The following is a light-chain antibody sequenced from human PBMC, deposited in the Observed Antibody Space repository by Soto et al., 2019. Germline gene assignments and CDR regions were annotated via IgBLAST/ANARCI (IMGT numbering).Light chain of an antibody. V-gene: IGKV3-20*01. CDR3: QQYGSSLRT. J-gene: IGKJ1*01. Sequence: EIVLTQSPGTLALSPGERATLSCMASQSVSSSYLAWYQQKPGQAPRLLIYGASSRATGIPDRFSGSGSGTDLTRTINRLEHEDFAVYYCQQYGSSLRTFGQGTTVEIK. CDR1: QSVSSSY. CDR2: GAS.